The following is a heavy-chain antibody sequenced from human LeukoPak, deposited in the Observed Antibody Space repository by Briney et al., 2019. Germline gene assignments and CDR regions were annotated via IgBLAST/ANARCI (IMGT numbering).Heavy chain of an antibody. V-gene: IGHV1-69*05. Sequence: VASVKVSCKASGGTFSSYAISWVRQAPGQGLEWMGGIIPIFGTANYAQKFQGRVTITTDESTSTAYMELSRLRSDDTAVYYCARGPGIAVAADYWGQGTLVTVSS. CDR1: GGTFSSYA. D-gene: IGHD6-19*01. CDR2: IIPIFGTA. J-gene: IGHJ4*02. CDR3: ARGPGIAVAADY.